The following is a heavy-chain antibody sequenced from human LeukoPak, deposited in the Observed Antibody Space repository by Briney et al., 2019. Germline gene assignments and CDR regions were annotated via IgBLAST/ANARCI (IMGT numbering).Heavy chain of an antibody. D-gene: IGHD3-10*01. J-gene: IGHJ4*02. CDR2: ISAYNGNT. Sequence: ASVKVSCQASGYTFTSYGISWVRQAPGQGLEWMGWISAYNGNTNYAQKLQGRVTMTTDTSTSTAYMELRSLRPDDTAVYYCARAHSGTLPYYYDYWGPGTLITISS. V-gene: IGHV1-18*01. CDR1: GYTFTSYG. CDR3: ARAHSGTLPYYYDY.